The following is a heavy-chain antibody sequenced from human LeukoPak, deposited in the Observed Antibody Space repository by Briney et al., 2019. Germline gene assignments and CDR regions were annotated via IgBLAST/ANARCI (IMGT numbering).Heavy chain of an antibody. J-gene: IGHJ6*02. CDR3: TRDASGDTNSGPRMDV. Sequence: GGSLRLSCAASGFTFSSYEMNWVRQAPGKGLEWVSYISTSGRTIYYADSVKGRFTISRDNAQNSLYLQMNSLRAEDTAVYYCTRDASGDTNSGPRMDVWGQGTTVTVSS. CDR1: GFTFSSYE. V-gene: IGHV3-48*03. CDR2: ISTSGRTI. D-gene: IGHD1-26*01.